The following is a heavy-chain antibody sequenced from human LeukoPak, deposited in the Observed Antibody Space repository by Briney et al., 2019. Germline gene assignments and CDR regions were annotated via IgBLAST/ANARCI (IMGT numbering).Heavy chain of an antibody. Sequence: SETLSLTCAVYGGSFSGYYWSWIRQPPGKGLEWIGEINHSGSTNYNPSLKSRVTISVDTSKNQFSLKLSSVTAADTAVYYCARGRTSVVTIRGLMYVWGKGTTVTVSS. CDR2: INHSGST. CDR3: ARGRTSVVTIRGLMYV. J-gene: IGHJ6*04. V-gene: IGHV4-34*01. CDR1: GGSFSGYY. D-gene: IGHD4-23*01.